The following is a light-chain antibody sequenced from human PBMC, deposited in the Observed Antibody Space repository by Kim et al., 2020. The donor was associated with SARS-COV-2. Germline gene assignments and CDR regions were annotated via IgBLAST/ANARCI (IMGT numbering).Light chain of an antibody. CDR2: EVT. CDR1: SSDVGGYNY. V-gene: IGLV2-8*01. J-gene: IGLJ3*02. Sequence: QSVTISCTGTSSDVGGYNYVSWYQHHPGKAPKLIIYEVTERPSGVPDRFSGSKSGNTASLTVSGLQSEDEADYYCSSYAGPNRLGVFGGGTQLTVL. CDR3: SSYAGPNRLGV.